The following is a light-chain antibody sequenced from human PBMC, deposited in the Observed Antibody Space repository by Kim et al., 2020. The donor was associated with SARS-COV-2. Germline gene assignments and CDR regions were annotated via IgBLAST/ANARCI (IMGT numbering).Light chain of an antibody. CDR2: QDN. J-gene: IGLJ3*02. Sequence: SYELTQPPSVSVSPGQTASITCSGDKLGEKYACWYQQKPGQSPVLVIYQDNLRPSGIADRFSGSNSGNTATLTISGTQAMDEADYYCQAWDTTTGGVFGGGTQLTVL. CDR1: KLGEKY. CDR3: QAWDTTTGGV. V-gene: IGLV3-1*01.